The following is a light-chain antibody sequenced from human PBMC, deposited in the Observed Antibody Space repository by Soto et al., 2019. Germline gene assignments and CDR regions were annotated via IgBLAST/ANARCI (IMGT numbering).Light chain of an antibody. Sequence: QSVLTQPASVSGSPGQSITISCTGTSSDVGGYNYVSWYQQHPGKPPKLMIYEVSNRPSGVSNRSSGSKSGNTASLTISGLQAEDEADYYCSSYTSSSTLYGFGTGTKVTVL. V-gene: IGLV2-14*01. J-gene: IGLJ1*01. CDR1: SSDVGGYNY. CDR2: EVS. CDR3: SSYTSSSTLYG.